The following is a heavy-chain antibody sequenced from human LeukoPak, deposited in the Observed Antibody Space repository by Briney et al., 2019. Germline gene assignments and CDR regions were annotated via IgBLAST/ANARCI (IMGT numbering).Heavy chain of an antibody. J-gene: IGHJ2*01. Sequence: GGSLRLSCAASGFTFSAYAMAWVRQAPGKGLEWVSTIRGSGGTTYSADSVKGRFTISRDNSKNILYLKMNSLRAGDTAVYYCAKAGAQQRAPLLLWYFDLGGRGTVVTVFS. CDR3: AKAGAQQRAPLLLWYFDL. CDR2: IRGSGGTT. D-gene: IGHD3-22*01. V-gene: IGHV3-23*01. CDR1: GFTFSAYA.